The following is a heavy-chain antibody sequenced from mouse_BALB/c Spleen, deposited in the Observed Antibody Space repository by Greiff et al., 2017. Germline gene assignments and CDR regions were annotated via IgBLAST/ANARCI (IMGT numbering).Heavy chain of an antibody. CDR3: TRSSGYYLDY. J-gene: IGHJ2*01. V-gene: IGHV1S81*02. D-gene: IGHD1-3*01. Sequence: QVQLQQPGAELVKPGASVKLSCKASGYTFTSYYMYWVKQRPGQGLEWIGGINPSNGGTNFNEKFKSKATLTVDKSSSTAYMQLNSLTSEDSAVYYCTRSSGYYLDYWGQGTTLTVSS. CDR2: INPSNGGT. CDR1: GYTFTSYY.